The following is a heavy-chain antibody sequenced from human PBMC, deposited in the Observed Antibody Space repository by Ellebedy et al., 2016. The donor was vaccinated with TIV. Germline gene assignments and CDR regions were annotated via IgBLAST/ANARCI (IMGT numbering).Heavy chain of an antibody. CDR2: VSAYSGNT. D-gene: IGHD3-10*01. CDR1: GYTFIDYG. CDR3: ARYSGSGTYYRNGMDV. V-gene: IGHV1-18*01. Sequence: AASVKVSCKSSGYTFIDYGITWVRQAPGQGLDWMGWVSAYSGNTNYEENVQGRVTMTTDTSTDTAYIELRSLRYDDQAVYYCARYSGSGTYYRNGMDVWGQGTTVTVSS. J-gene: IGHJ6*02.